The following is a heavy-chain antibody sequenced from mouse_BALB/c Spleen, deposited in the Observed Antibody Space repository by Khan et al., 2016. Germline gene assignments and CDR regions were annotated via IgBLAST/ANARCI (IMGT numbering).Heavy chain of an antibody. CDR3: AREDYGNSGDYFDY. Sequence: EVELVESGGGLVKPGGSLKLSCAASGFTFSNYAMSWVRQTPEKGLEWVASISSGGSTYYPDSVKGRITISRDNARNSLTLQMSSLRSEDTAMYYCAREDYGNSGDYFDYWGQGTTLTVSS. CDR2: ISSGGST. CDR1: GFTFSNYA. D-gene: IGHD2-1*01. V-gene: IGHV5-6-5*01. J-gene: IGHJ2*01.